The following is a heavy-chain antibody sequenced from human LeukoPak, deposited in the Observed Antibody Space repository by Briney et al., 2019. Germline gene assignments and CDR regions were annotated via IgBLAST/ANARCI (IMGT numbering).Heavy chain of an antibody. CDR1: GYTFTGYY. D-gene: IGHD6-13*01. CDR2: INPNSGGT. J-gene: IGHJ4*02. Sequence: GASVKVSCKASGYTFTGYYMHWVRQAPGQGLEWMGWINPNSGGTNYAQKFQGRVTMTRDTSISTAYMELSRLRSDDTAVYYCARWGYSILKPARRFDYWGQGTLVTVSS. CDR3: ARWGYSILKPARRFDY. V-gene: IGHV1-2*02.